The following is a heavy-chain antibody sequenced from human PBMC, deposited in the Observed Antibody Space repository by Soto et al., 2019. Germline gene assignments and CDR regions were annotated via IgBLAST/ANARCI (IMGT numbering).Heavy chain of an antibody. CDR2: IYYSGST. J-gene: IGHJ5*02. V-gene: IGHV4-30-4*01. CDR3: ARDRIAVAGRSLDP. Sequence: PSETLSLTCTVSGGSISSGGYYWSWIRQPPGKGLEWIGYIYYSGSTYYNPSLKSRVTISVDTSKNQFSLKLSSVTAADTAVYYCARDRIAVAGRSLDPWGQGTLVTVSS. D-gene: IGHD6-19*01. CDR1: GGSISSGGYY.